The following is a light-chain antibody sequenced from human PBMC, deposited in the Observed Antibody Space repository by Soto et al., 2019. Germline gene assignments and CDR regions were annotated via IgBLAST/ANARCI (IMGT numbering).Light chain of an antibody. V-gene: IGLV2-8*01. CDR1: NSDVGGYSF. CDR2: DVN. J-gene: IGLJ1*01. Sequence: QSALTQPPSASGSPGQSVTISCTGTNSDVGGYSFVSWYLQHPGKAPKVLIYDVNKRPSGVPDRFSGSKSGNTASLTVSGLQADYEADYYCSSHAGSYNPFVFGPGTKVTVL. CDR3: SSHAGSYNPFV.